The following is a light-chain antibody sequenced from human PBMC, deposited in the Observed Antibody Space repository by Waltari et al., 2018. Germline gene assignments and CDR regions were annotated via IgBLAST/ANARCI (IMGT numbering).Light chain of an antibody. CDR1: QGIRSS. CDR3: QQLSTYPLT. J-gene: IGKJ4*01. Sequence: EIQLTQSQSFLSVSVGDRVTITCRASQGIRSSLAWYQQKPGKAPKLLVYAASSLQSGVPSRFSGSGSGTEFTLTISSLQPEDFASYYCQQLSTYPLTIGGGTKVEIK. CDR2: AAS. V-gene: IGKV1-9*01.